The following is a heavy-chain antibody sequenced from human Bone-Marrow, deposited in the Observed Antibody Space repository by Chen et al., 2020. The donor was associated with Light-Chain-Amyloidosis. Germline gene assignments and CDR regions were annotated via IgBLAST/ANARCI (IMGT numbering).Heavy chain of an antibody. CDR2: INPKSGAT. V-gene: IGHV1-2*02. CDR1: GYTFTAHF. D-gene: IGHD3-22*01. CDR3: IFRGPDFDT. J-gene: IGHJ4*02. Sequence: QVQLVQSGADVKRPGASVKVSCEASGYTFTAHFMYWVRQAPGQGPEWMGWINPKSGATTYVQKFQGRLSLTRDTSISTAYMELSSLRSDDTAVYYCIFRGPDFDTWGRGSLVTVSS.